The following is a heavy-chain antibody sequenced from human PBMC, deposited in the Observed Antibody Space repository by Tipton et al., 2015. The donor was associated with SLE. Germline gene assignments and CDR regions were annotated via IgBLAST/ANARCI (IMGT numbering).Heavy chain of an antibody. CDR3: AKSVLRFLEWLGVRYYGMDV. CDR2: ISYDGSNK. V-gene: IGHV3-30*18. D-gene: IGHD3-3*01. CDR1: GFTFSSYG. Sequence: SLRLSCAASGFTFSSYGMHWVRQAPGKGLEWVAVISYDGSNKYYADSVKGRFTISRDNSKNTLYLQMNSLRAEDTAVYYCAKSVLRFLEWLGVRYYGMDVWGQGTTVTVSS. J-gene: IGHJ6*02.